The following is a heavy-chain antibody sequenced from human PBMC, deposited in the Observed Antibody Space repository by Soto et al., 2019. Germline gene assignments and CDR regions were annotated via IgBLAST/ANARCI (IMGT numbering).Heavy chain of an antibody. J-gene: IGHJ4*02. Sequence: SETLSLTCAVSGGSISSGGYSWSWIRQPPGKGLEWIGYLFYSGTTYYNPSLKSRVTMSVDTSKNQFSLKVSSVTAADTAVYYCARVSGPYPFDYWGQGTLVTVSS. CDR3: ARVSGPYPFDY. CDR1: GGSISSGGYS. V-gene: IGHV4-30-2*01. CDR2: LFYSGTT. D-gene: IGHD7-27*01.